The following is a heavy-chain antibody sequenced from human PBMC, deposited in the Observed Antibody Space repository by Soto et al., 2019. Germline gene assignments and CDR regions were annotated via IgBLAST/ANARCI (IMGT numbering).Heavy chain of an antibody. J-gene: IGHJ3*02. CDR3: ARGVAYYDFQDAFDI. CDR2: IYYSGST. CDR1: GGSISSGGYY. D-gene: IGHD3-3*01. Sequence: SETLSLTCTVSGGSISSGGYYWSWIRQHPGKGLEWIGYIYYSGSTYYNPSLKSRVTISVDTSKNQFSLKLSSVTAADTAVYYCARGVAYYDFQDAFDIWGQGTMVTVSS. V-gene: IGHV4-31*03.